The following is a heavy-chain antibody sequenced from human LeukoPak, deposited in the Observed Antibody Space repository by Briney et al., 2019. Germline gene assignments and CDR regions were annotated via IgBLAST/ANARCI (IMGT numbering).Heavy chain of an antibody. J-gene: IGHJ6*03. D-gene: IGHD1-26*01. CDR3: ARLGRYHLFSYMDV. CDR1: GFTFTAYG. V-gene: IGHV1-18*01. Sequence: ASVKVSCKASGFTFTAYGINWMRQAPGQGLEWMGWISAYNGDTKYAQKVQGRVSMTTDTSTNTAYMEVRSLRADDTAVYYCARLGRYHLFSYMDVWGKGTTVTVSS. CDR2: ISAYNGDT.